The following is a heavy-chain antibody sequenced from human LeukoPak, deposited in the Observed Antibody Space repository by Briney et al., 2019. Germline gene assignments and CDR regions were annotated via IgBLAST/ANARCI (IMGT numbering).Heavy chain of an antibody. CDR1: GGSISNFF. V-gene: IGHV4-59*01. Sequence: PSETPSLTCTVSGGSISNFFWSWIRQPPGKGLEWIGYIYYSGNTNYNPSLKSRVTISLDTSQGQFSLKVTSVTAADTAVYYCARGRDYFDFWGQGTLVTVSS. J-gene: IGHJ4*02. CDR3: ARGRDYFDF. CDR2: IYYSGNT.